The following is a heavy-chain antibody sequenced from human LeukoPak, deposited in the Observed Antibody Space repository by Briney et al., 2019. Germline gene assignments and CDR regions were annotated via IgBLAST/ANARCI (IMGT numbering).Heavy chain of an antibody. Sequence: PGGSLRLSCAASGFTFSSYWMSWVRQAPGKGLEWVANIKQDGSEKYYVDSVKGRFTISRDNAKNSLYLQMNSLRAEDTAVYYCARAGSGSYYDKWYYFDYWGQGTLVTVSS. CDR2: IKQDGSEK. D-gene: IGHD1-26*01. CDR3: ARAGSGSYYDKWYYFDY. V-gene: IGHV3-7*01. CDR1: GFTFSSYW. J-gene: IGHJ4*02.